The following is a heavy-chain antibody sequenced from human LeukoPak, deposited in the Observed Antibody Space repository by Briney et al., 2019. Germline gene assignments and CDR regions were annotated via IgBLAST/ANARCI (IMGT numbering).Heavy chain of an antibody. Sequence: PGGSLRLSCAASGFTVSSNYMSWVRQAPGKGLEWVGRISSKSDGGTTDYAAPVKGRFTISRDDSTNTLSLQMSGLKAEDTALYFCITEPHDYGDFTFGYWGQGTLVTVSS. J-gene: IGHJ4*02. CDR3: ITEPHDYGDFTFGY. D-gene: IGHD4-17*01. V-gene: IGHV3-15*01. CDR1: GFTVSSNY. CDR2: ISSKSDGGTT.